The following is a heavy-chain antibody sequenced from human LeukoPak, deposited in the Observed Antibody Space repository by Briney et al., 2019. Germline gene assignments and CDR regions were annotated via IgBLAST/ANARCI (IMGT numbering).Heavy chain of an antibody. J-gene: IGHJ6*02. CDR1: GFTFSNYD. Sequence: GGSLRLSCAASGFTFSNYDLHWVRQATGEGLGWVSGISTAGDTYYPVSVEGRFTISRDNAKNALYLQMNSLRAGDTAVYYCARGRSRVDVWGQGTTVTVSS. CDR3: ARGRSRVDV. V-gene: IGHV3-13*04. CDR2: ISTAGDT.